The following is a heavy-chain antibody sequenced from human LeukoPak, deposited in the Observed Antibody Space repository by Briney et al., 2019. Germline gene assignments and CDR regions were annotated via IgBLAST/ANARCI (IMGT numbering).Heavy chain of an antibody. J-gene: IGHJ4*02. Sequence: SGPTLVNPTQTPTLTCTFSGFSLSTSGVGVGWIRQPPGKALEWLALIYWDDDKRYSPSLKSRLTITKDTSKNQVVLTMTNMDPVDTATYYCAHRQEYYGDAKQYYFDYWGQGTLVTVSS. D-gene: IGHD4-17*01. CDR3: AHRQEYYGDAKQYYFDY. CDR2: IYWDDDK. CDR1: GFSLSTSGVG. V-gene: IGHV2-5*02.